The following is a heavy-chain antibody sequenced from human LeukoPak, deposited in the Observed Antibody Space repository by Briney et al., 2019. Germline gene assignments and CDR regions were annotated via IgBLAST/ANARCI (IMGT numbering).Heavy chain of an antibody. J-gene: IGHJ5*02. D-gene: IGHD5-18*01. Sequence: ASVTVSCTASGYTFTKYGIAWVRQAPGQGLEWMGWISTYNGDTKYAQKLQGRVTMTRDTSISTAYMELSRLRSDDTAVYYCARVPSRREYSYGNWFDPWGQGTLVTVSS. CDR1: GYTFTKYG. V-gene: IGHV1-18*01. CDR2: ISTYNGDT. CDR3: ARVPSRREYSYGNWFDP.